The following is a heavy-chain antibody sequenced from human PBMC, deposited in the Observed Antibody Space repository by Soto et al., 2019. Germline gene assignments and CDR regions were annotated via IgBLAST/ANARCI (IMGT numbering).Heavy chain of an antibody. Sequence: QVQLQESGPGLVKPSETLSLTCTVSGGSISSYYWSWIRQPPGKGLEWIGYIYYSGSTNYNPSLKSRGTISVDTSKNQFSLKLSSVTAADTAVYYCARAAGAMVRGVILYYFDYWGQGTLVTVSS. J-gene: IGHJ4*02. V-gene: IGHV4-59*01. CDR2: IYYSGST. D-gene: IGHD3-10*01. CDR1: GGSISSYY. CDR3: ARAAGAMVRGVILYYFDY.